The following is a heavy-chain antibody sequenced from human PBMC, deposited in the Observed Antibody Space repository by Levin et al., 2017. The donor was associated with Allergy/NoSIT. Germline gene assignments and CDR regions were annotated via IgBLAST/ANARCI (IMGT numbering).Heavy chain of an antibody. J-gene: IGHJ6*02. CDR2: ISYDGSNK. CDR1: GFTFSSYG. V-gene: IGHV3-30*18. D-gene: IGHD5-24*01. CDR3: PKMFNSYNYHYNGMDV. Sequence: LSLTCAASGFTFSSYGMHWVRQAPGKGLEWVAVISYDGSNKYYGDSVKGRFTISRDNAKNTLYLQMNSLRPEDTAVYYCPKMFNSYNYHYNGMDVWGQGTTVTVSS.